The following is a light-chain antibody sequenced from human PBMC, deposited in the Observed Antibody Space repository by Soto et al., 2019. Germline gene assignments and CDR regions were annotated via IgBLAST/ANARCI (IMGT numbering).Light chain of an antibody. Sequence: QSVLTKPPSASGTPGQTVTISCSGSNSNIGSNYVCWYQQLPGTAPKRLIYRNNHRPSGVPDRFSGSKSGTSASLAISGLRSEDEAYYYCSTWDDSLPGIVVFGGGTKLTVL. J-gene: IGLJ3*02. CDR3: STWDDSLPGIVV. CDR1: NSNIGSNY. CDR2: RNN. V-gene: IGLV1-47*01.